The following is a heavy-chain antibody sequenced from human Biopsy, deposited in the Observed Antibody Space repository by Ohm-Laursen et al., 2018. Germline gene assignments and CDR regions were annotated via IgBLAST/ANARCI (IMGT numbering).Heavy chain of an antibody. CDR2: ISSGGNTI. Sequence: GSLRLSCAAFGFPFSDYYMRWIRQAPGEGLEWVSYISSGGNTIYYADSVKGRFTISRDNAKNSLYLQMNSLRADDTAVYYCARDTRWSPYHMDVWGQGTAVTVSS. V-gene: IGHV3-11*01. D-gene: IGHD4-23*01. J-gene: IGHJ6*02. CDR3: ARDTRWSPYHMDV. CDR1: GFPFSDYY.